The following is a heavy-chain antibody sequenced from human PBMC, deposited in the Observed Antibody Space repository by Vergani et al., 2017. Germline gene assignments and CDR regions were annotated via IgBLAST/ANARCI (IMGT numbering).Heavy chain of an antibody. D-gene: IGHD2-21*02. CDR1: GGTFSSYA. Sequence: QVQLVQSGAEVKKPGSSVKVSCKASGGTFSSYAISWVRQAPGQGLEWMGGIIPIFGTANYAQKFQGRVTSTADESTSTAYMALSSLRSEDTAVYYCARSWCGGDCPRDYYGMDVWGQGTTVTVSS. CDR2: IIPIFGTA. J-gene: IGHJ6*02. CDR3: ARSWCGGDCPRDYYGMDV. V-gene: IGHV1-69*01.